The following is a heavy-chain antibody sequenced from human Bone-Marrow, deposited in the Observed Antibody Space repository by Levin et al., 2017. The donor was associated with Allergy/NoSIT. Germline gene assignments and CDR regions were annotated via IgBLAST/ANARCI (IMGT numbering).Heavy chain of an antibody. J-gene: IGHJ4*02. CDR3: AKVLKNSNGWTEGFDY. V-gene: IGHV1-46*01. CDR1: GYIFTRYF. Sequence: ASVKVSCKASGYIFTRYFIEWVRQAPGQGPEWMGIISPISGSTNYAQKFQGRVTMTRDTSTSTVFMELSSLRAEDTAVYFCAKVLKNSNGWTEGFDYWGRGTLVTVSS. CDR2: ISPISGST. D-gene: IGHD6-19*01.